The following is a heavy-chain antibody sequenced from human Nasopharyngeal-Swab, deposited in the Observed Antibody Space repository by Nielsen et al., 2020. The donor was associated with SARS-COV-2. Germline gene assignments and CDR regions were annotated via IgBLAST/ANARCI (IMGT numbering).Heavy chain of an antibody. CDR1: GFTFSSYW. V-gene: IGHV3-7*01. CDR2: IKQDGSEK. D-gene: IGHD6-13*01. CDR3: ARVVGQLVDY. J-gene: IGHJ4*02. Sequence: GESLKISCAASGFTFSSYWMSWVRQAPGKGLEWVANIKQDGSEKYYVDSMKGRFTISRDNAKNSLYLQMNSLRAEDTAVYYCARVVGQLVDYWGQGTLVTVSS.